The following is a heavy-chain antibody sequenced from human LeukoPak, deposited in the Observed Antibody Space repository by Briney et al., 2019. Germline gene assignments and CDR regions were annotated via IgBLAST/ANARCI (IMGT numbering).Heavy chain of an antibody. D-gene: IGHD3-22*01. CDR2: IRYDGSNK. J-gene: IGHJ4*02. CDR3: AKVYYYDSSGYYLGLAPLDY. CDR1: GFTFSSYG. V-gene: IGHV3-30*02. Sequence: PGGSLRLSCAASGFTFSSYGMHWVRQAPGKGLERVAFIRYDGSNKYYADSVKGRFTISRDNSKNTLYLQMNSLRAEDTAVYYCAKVYYYDSSGYYLGLAPLDYWGQGTLVTVSS.